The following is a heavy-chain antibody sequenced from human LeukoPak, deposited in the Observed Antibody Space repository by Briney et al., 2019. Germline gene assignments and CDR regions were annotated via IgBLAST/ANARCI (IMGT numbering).Heavy chain of an antibody. Sequence: AAALRLEWMGWISAYNGNTNHAQKLQGRVTMTTDTSTSTAYMELRSLRSDDTAVYYCLRAVAFDYWGQRTLVTVSS. D-gene: IGHD6-19*01. J-gene: IGHJ4*02. V-gene: IGHV1-18*01. CDR2: ISAYNGNT. CDR3: LRAVAFDY.